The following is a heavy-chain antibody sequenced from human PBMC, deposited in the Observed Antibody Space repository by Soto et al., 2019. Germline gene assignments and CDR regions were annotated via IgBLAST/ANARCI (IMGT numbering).Heavy chain of an antibody. D-gene: IGHD4-17*01. CDR3: ARAYGYYFDY. CDR2: IYYSGST. Sequence: QVQLQESGPGLVKPSETLSLTCTVSGGSISSYSWSWIRHPPGKGLEWIGYIYYSGSTNYNPSLKSRVTISVDTSKNQFSLKLSSVTAADTAVYYCARAYGYYFDYWGQGTLVTVSS. CDR1: GGSISSYS. J-gene: IGHJ4*02. V-gene: IGHV4-59*01.